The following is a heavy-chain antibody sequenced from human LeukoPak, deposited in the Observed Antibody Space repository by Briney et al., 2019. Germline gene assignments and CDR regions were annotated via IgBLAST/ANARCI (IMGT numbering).Heavy chain of an antibody. CDR3: ARDGYYFDRSGFF. Sequence: TLSLTCSVHGGSLSSGHYSWSWIRQPAGKGMDRTGRVHTSGSTNYNPSLKSRVTISIDTSKNQFSLKLTSVTAADTAVYYCARDGYYFDRSGFFWGQGALVTVSS. V-gene: IGHV4-61*02. D-gene: IGHD3-22*01. CDR1: GGSLSSGHYS. J-gene: IGHJ4*02. CDR2: VHTSGST.